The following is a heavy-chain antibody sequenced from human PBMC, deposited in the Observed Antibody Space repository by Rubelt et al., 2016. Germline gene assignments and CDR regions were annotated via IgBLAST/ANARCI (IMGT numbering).Heavy chain of an antibody. CDR3: ASAMVNYYYGMDV. D-gene: IGHD5-18*01. V-gene: IGHV4-34*01. CDR1: GGSFSGYY. J-gene: IGHJ6*02. Sequence: QVQLQQWGAGLLKPSETLSLTCAVYGGSFSGYYWSWIRQPPGKRLEWIGDINHSGSTNYNPSLKSRVTISGDTSKNQFSLKLSSVAAADTAVYYCASAMVNYYYGMDVWGQGTTVTVSS. CDR2: INHSGST.